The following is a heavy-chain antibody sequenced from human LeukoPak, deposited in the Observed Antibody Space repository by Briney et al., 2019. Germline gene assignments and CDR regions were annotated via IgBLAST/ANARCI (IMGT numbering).Heavy chain of an antibody. D-gene: IGHD3-22*01. CDR3: AKETYYYDSSGYYNY. V-gene: IGHV3-23*01. CDR2: ISGSGGST. CDR1: GFTFNSYA. Sequence: GGSLRLSCAASGFTFNSYAMSWVRQAAGKGLEWVSSISGSGGSTYYADSVKGRFTISRDSSKNMLYLQMNILRAEDTAIYYCAKETYYYDSSGYYNYWGQGTLVTVSS. J-gene: IGHJ4*02.